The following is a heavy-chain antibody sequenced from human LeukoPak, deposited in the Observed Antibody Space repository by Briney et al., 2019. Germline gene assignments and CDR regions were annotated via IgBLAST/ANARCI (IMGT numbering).Heavy chain of an antibody. J-gene: IGHJ4*02. Sequence: ASVKVSCKASGYTFTSNYIHWVRQAPGQGLEWMGMFYPRDGSTSYAQKFQGRVTVTRDTSTSTVRMELSGLRSEDTAVYYCARDQEGFDYWGQGTLVTVSS. V-gene: IGHV1-46*01. CDR1: GYTFTSNY. CDR2: FYPRDGST. CDR3: ARDQEGFDY.